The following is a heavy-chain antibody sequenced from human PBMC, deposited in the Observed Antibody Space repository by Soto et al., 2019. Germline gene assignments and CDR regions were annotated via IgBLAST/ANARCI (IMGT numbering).Heavy chain of an antibody. CDR2: LSAYRGNT. J-gene: IGHJ4*02. Sequence: QVQLVQSGGEVKKPGAAVKVSCKASGYTFTTFGICWVRQAPGQGLEWMGWLSAYRGNTEYPEKLQGRVTLTIDTSTSTTYMELRSLRSDDTALYYCARAFCSGGRWYLDYWGPGARVTVSS. CDR1: GYTFTTFG. D-gene: IGHD2-15*01. V-gene: IGHV1-18*01. CDR3: ARAFCSGGRWYLDY.